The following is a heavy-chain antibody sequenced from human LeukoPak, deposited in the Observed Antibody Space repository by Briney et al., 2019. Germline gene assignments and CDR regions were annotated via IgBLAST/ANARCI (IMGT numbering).Heavy chain of an antibody. V-gene: IGHV3-66*01. Sequence: GGSLRLSCAASGFTVSSNYMSWVRQAPGKGLEWVSVIYSGGSTYYADSVKGRFTISRDNSKNTLYLQMNSLRAEDTAVYYCARVSRGTAMVSVWFDPWGQGTLVTVSS. CDR2: IYSGGST. CDR3: ARVSRGTAMVSVWFDP. CDR1: GFTVSSNY. D-gene: IGHD5-18*01. J-gene: IGHJ5*02.